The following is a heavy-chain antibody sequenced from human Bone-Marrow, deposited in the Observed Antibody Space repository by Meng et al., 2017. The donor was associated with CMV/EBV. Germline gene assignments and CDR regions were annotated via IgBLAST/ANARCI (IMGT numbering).Heavy chain of an antibody. Sequence: VSTGSYYWSWIRQPPGKGLEWIGYIYYSGSTNYNPSLKSRVTISVDTSKNQFSLKLSSVTAADTAVYYCARGATYYYDSSGYYRFDYWGQGTLVTVSS. CDR3: ARGATYYYDSSGYYRFDY. CDR1: VSTGSYY. CDR2: IYYSGST. D-gene: IGHD3-22*01. J-gene: IGHJ4*02. V-gene: IGHV4-61*01.